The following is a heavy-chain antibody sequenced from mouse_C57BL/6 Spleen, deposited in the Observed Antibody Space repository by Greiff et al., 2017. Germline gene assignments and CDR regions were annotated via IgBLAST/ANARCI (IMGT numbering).Heavy chain of an antibody. CDR3: ARDGYDDGYYYAMDY. V-gene: IGHV1-81*01. D-gene: IGHD2-2*01. J-gene: IGHJ4*01. CDR1: GYTFTSYG. CDR2: IYPRSGNT. Sequence: QVQLKQSGAELARPGASVKLSCKASGYTFTSYGISWVKQRTGQGLEWIGEIYPRSGNTYYNEKFKGKATVTADKSSSTAYMELRSLTSEDSAVYFCARDGYDDGYYYAMDYWGQGTSVTVSS.